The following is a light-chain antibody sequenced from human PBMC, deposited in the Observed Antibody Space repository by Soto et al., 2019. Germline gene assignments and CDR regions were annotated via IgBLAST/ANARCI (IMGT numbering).Light chain of an antibody. CDR1: PSVTNF. CDR3: QERTIWAAGT. CDR2: GAF. V-gene: IGKV3-11*01. Sequence: SATTVYIARGGRATHTCRASPSVTNFLAWYQQHPGQAPRLLIYGAFNRATGIPARFSGSGSGTDFTLTIIRLEHADSATFYCQERTIWAAGTVGQGTRLEIK. J-gene: IGKJ5*01.